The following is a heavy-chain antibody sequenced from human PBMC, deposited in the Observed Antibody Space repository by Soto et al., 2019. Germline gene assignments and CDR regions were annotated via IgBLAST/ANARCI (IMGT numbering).Heavy chain of an antibody. CDR3: AKDQLRLGENLDF. CDR2: ISDSGGGT. CDR1: GFTFSSYA. V-gene: IGHV3-23*01. J-gene: IGHJ4*02. D-gene: IGHD3-16*01. Sequence: HPGGSLRLSCAASGFTFSSYAMSWVRQAPGKGLEWVSAISDSGGGTYYADSVKGRFTISRDNSKNTVYLQMNNLRAEDTAVYYCAKDQLRLGENLDFWGQGTLVTVSS.